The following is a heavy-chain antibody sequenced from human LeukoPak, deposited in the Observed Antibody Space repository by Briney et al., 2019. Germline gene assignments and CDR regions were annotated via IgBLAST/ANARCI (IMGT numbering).Heavy chain of an antibody. D-gene: IGHD2-15*01. Sequence: GGSLRLSCTASGFTFGDYAMSWVRQAPGKGLEYVSPISASGLSTYYTDSVRGRFTNSRDNSKNTLYLQMHSLRAEDTAVYYCAKSGLNRFDYWGQGTLVTVSS. V-gene: IGHV3-23*01. CDR2: ISASGLST. CDR3: AKSGLNRFDY. CDR1: GFTFGDYA. J-gene: IGHJ4*02.